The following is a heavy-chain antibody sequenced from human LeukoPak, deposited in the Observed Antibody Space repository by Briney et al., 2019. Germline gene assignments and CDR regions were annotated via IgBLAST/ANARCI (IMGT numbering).Heavy chain of an antibody. V-gene: IGHV4-38-2*02. D-gene: IGHD2-2*01. CDR3: ARVKRKYQLLKPLHETPSHYFDY. Sequence: KPSETLSLTCTVSGYSISRGYYWGWIRQPPGKGLEWIGSIYYSGSTYYNPSLKSRVTISVDTSKNQFSLKLSSVTAADTAVYYCARVKRKYQLLKPLHETPSHYFDYWGQGTLVTVSS. CDR2: IYYSGST. J-gene: IGHJ4*02. CDR1: GYSISRGYY.